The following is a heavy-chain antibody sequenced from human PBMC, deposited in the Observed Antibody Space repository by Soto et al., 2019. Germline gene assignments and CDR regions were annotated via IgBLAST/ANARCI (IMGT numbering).Heavy chain of an antibody. D-gene: IGHD1-20*01. CDR1: GFTFSSYW. CDR2: IKQDGSEK. J-gene: IGHJ6*03. Sequence: GGSLRLSCAASGFTFSSYWMSWVRQAPGKGLEWVANIKQDGSEKYYVDSVKGRFTISRDNAKNSLYLQMNSLRAEDTAVYYCARDSPNGNTTADSLYYYYYMDVWGKGTTVTVSS. V-gene: IGHV3-7*01. CDR3: ARDSPNGNTTADSLYYYYYMDV.